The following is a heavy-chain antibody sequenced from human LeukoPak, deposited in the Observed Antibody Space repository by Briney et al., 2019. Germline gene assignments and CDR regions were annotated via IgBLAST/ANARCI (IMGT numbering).Heavy chain of an antibody. D-gene: IGHD3-10*01. Sequence: PGGSLRLTCTVSRFTLTSTHMDWVRQAPGKGPEWVALIYDDGGTVYADSVKGRFTISRDNSKNMVYLQMNSLRPEDSAVYYCARHRAGRRSSWVEFDLWGQGTLVTVSS. J-gene: IGHJ5*02. CDR3: ARHRAGRRSSWVEFDL. CDR1: RFTLTSTH. V-gene: IGHV3-66*02. CDR2: IYDDGGT.